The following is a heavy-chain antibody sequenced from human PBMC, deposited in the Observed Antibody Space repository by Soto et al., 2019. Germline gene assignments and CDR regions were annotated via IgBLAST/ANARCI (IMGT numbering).Heavy chain of an antibody. CDR3: ARTVVGAQSQTDY. J-gene: IGHJ4*02. D-gene: IGHD1-26*01. V-gene: IGHV4-31*11. CDR1: GASVSTGGYY. CDR2: IYYTGET. Sequence: PSETLSLTCAVSGASVSTGGYYWGWIRQSPVKGLEWIGYIYYTGETFFNPSLESRLSISTDTSKNQFSLKLTSVTAADTAVYYCARTVVGAQSQTDYWGQGTLVTVSS.